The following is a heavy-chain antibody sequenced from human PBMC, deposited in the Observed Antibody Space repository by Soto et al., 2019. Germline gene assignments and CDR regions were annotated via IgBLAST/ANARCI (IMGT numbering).Heavy chain of an antibody. CDR3: ARPQVGGSGSYVPWY. CDR2: IWYDGSNK. D-gene: IGHD3-10*01. Sequence: QVQLVESGGGVVQPGRSLRLSCAASGFTFSSYGMHWVRQAPGKGLEWVAVIWYDGSNKYYADSVKGRFTISRDNSKNTLYLQMNSLRAEDTAVYYCARPQVGGSGSYVPWYWGQGTLVTVSS. CDR1: GFTFSSYG. J-gene: IGHJ4*02. V-gene: IGHV3-33*01.